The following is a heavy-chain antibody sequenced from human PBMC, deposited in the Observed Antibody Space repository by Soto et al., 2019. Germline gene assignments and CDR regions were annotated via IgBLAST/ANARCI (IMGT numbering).Heavy chain of an antibody. CDR1: GVTFSSYA. Sequence: ASVKVSCKASGVTFSSYAISWVRQAPGQGLEWMGWIIAYNGNTKYAQKLQGRVTMTTDTSTSTAYMELRSLRSDDTAVYYCARAVNDFWSGYFYFDYWGQGTLVTVSS. D-gene: IGHD3-3*01. CDR2: IIAYNGNT. J-gene: IGHJ4*02. V-gene: IGHV1-18*01. CDR3: ARAVNDFWSGYFYFDY.